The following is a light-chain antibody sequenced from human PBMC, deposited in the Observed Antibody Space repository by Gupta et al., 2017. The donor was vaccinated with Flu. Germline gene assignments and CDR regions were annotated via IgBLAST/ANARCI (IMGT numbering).Light chain of an antibody. CDR1: SSNIGAGSD. Sequence: QSVLTQPSSVSGAPGQRVTISCTGSSSNIGAGSDVHWYQQLPGTAPKLLIYGNSNRPSGVPDRFSGSKSGTSASLAITGLQAEDEADYYCQSYDSSHWVFGGGTKLTVL. V-gene: IGLV1-40*01. CDR2: GNS. J-gene: IGLJ3*02. CDR3: QSYDSSHWV.